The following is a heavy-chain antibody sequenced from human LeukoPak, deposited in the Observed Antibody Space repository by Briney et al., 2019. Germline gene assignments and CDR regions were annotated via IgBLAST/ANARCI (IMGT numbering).Heavy chain of an antibody. J-gene: IGHJ4*02. CDR2: ISSSSRTI. CDR1: GYTFSRYS. Sequence: GGSLRLSCAASGYTFSRYSMNWVRQAPGKGLEWVSYISSSSRTIHYADSVKGRFTISRDNAKNSLYLQMNSLRAEDTAVYYCARRGYSSGWNRFDYWGQGTLVTVSS. V-gene: IGHV3-48*01. D-gene: IGHD6-25*01. CDR3: ARRGYSSGWNRFDY.